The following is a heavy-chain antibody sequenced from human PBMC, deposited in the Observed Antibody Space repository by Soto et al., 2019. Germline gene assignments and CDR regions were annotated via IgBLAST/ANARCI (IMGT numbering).Heavy chain of an antibody. J-gene: IGHJ4*02. V-gene: IGHV3-23*01. CDR2: ITGSGDDT. CDR3: AKLGSSSWSPHYYFDY. D-gene: IGHD6-6*01. CDR1: GFTFSSYA. Sequence: GALRLSCEASGFTFSSYAMGWVRQAPVKGLEWLSAITGSGDDTYSVDSVKGRFTVSRDNSRNTLYLQMNSLRAEDTAIYYCAKLGSSSWSPHYYFDYWGQGTLVTVSS.